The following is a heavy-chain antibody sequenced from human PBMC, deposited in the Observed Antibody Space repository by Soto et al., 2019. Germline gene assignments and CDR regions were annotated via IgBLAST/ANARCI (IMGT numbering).Heavy chain of an antibody. J-gene: IGHJ4*02. CDR3: AKAGGDGYNYHYFDY. D-gene: IGHD5-12*01. Sequence: GGSLRLSCAASGFTFSSYAMSWVRQAPGKGLEWVSAISGSGGSTYYADSVKGRFTISRDNSKNTLYLQMNSLRAEDTAVYYCAKAGGDGYNYHYFDYWGQGTLVTVSS. V-gene: IGHV3-23*01. CDR2: ISGSGGST. CDR1: GFTFSSYA.